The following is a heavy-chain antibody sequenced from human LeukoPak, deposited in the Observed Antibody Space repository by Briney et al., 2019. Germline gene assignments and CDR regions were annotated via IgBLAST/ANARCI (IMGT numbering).Heavy chain of an antibody. V-gene: IGHV3-23*01. CDR3: VGTFTVFGVVSTIE. D-gene: IGHD3-3*01. Sequence: GGSLRLSCAAFGFTFKIYTMNWVRQAPGKGLQWVSSISFSGDNRGDNTYYADSVRGRFSISRDDSQNTVFLQMSSLRVDDTAAYYCVGTFTVFGVVSTIEWGQGTLVTVSS. CDR1: GFTFKIYT. J-gene: IGHJ4*02. CDR2: ISFSGDNRGDNT.